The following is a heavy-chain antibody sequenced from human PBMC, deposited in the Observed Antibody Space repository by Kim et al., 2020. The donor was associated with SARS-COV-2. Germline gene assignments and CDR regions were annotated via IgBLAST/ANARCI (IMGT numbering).Heavy chain of an antibody. CDR3: ARGIVVVVAATDSYGMDV. J-gene: IGHJ6*01. CDR2: IIPILGIA. Sequence: SVKVSCKASGGTFSSYAISWVRQAPGQGIEWMGSIIPILGIANYAQKFQGRVTITADKSTSTAYMELSSLRSEDTAVYYCARGIVVVVAATDSYGMDVW. CDR1: GGTFSSYA. D-gene: IGHD2-15*01. V-gene: IGHV1-69*04.